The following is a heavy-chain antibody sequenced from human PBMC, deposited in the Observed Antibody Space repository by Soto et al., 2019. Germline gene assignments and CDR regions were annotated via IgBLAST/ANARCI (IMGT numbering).Heavy chain of an antibody. J-gene: IGHJ4*02. Sequence: GGSPRLSCAASGFTFSSYSMNWVRQAPGKGLEWVSYISSSSSNIYYADSVKGRFTISRDNAKNSLLLQMNSLRVEDTAVYYCARDLGYCSGGTCYSVLDSWGQGALVTVSS. CDR3: ARDLGYCSGGTCYSVLDS. D-gene: IGHD2-15*01. CDR1: GFTFSSYS. V-gene: IGHV3-48*04. CDR2: ISSSSSNI.